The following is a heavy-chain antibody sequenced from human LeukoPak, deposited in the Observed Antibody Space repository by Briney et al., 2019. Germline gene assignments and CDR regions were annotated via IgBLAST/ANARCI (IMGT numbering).Heavy chain of an antibody. Sequence: GASLQISCKGAGYSFTNYWIGWGRQMPGRDLEWMGIIYPGDSDTRYGPSFQGQVTISADKSISTAYLQWSSLKASDTAMYYCARMATPFYYYYLDVWGKGTTVTVSS. J-gene: IGHJ6*03. CDR2: IYPGDSDT. CDR3: ARMATPFYYYYLDV. CDR1: GYSFTNYW. V-gene: IGHV5-51*01. D-gene: IGHD5-24*01.